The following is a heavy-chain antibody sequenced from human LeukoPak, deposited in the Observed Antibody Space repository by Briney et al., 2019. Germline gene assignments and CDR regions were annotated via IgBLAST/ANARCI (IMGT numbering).Heavy chain of an antibody. CDR2: IRNDGSSK. Sequence: GGSLRLSCAASGFTFSNYGMHWVRQAPGKGLEWVAFIRNDGSSKYYADSVKGRFTISRDNSKNTGYLQMNSLRDEDTAVYYCAKIWMVRGVITPDYWGQGTLVTVSS. J-gene: IGHJ4*02. CDR1: GFTFSNYG. D-gene: IGHD3-10*01. CDR3: AKIWMVRGVITPDY. V-gene: IGHV3-30*02.